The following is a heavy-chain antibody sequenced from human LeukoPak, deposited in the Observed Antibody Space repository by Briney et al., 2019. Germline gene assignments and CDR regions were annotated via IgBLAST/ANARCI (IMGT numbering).Heavy chain of an antibody. CDR1: GGSISSSSYY. V-gene: IGHV4-61*05. D-gene: IGHD3-3*01. J-gene: IGHJ6*02. Sequence: KPSETLSLTCTVSGGSISSSSYYWGWIRQPPGQGLEWIGSIFYSGSTDSNPSLKGRVTISVDTSKNQFSLKLSSVTAADTAVYYCARLFWSGYWSPNYYGIDVWGQGTTVTVSS. CDR3: ARLFWSGYWSPNYYGIDV. CDR2: IFYSGST.